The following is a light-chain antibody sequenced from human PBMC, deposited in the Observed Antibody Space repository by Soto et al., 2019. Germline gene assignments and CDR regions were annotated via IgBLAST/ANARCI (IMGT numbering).Light chain of an antibody. CDR2: DVS. CDR1: SSXVGGYNY. V-gene: IGLV2-11*01. Sequence: QSALTQPRSVSGSPGQSVTISCTGTSSXVGGYNYVSWYQQHPGKAPKLMIYDVSQRPSGVPNRFSGSKSDNTASLTISGLQAEDDADYYCCSYAGTYTWVFGGGTKLTVL. J-gene: IGLJ3*02. CDR3: CSYAGTYTWV.